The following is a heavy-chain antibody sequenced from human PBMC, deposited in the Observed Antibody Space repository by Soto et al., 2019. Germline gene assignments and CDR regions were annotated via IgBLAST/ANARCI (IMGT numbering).Heavy chain of an antibody. D-gene: IGHD3-3*01. Sequence: QVQLVQSGAEVKKPGASAKVSCKASGYTFTSYGISWVRQAPGQGLEWMGWISAYNGNTNYAQKLQGRVTMTTDTSTSTAYMELRSLRSDDTAVYYCARETYYDFWSGYSGPYYYYGMDVWGQGTTVTVSS. CDR3: ARETYYDFWSGYSGPYYYYGMDV. CDR1: GYTFTSYG. J-gene: IGHJ6*02. V-gene: IGHV1-18*01. CDR2: ISAYNGNT.